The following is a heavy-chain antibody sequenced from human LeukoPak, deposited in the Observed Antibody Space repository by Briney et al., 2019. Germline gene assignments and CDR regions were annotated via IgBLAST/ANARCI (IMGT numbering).Heavy chain of an antibody. Sequence: SETLSLTCTVSGGSISSYYWSWLRQPPGKGLEWIGYIYYSGSTNYNPSLKSRVTISVDTSKNQFSLKLSSVTAADTAVYYCARGGAAAGTRYYFDYWGQGTLVTVSS. D-gene: IGHD6-13*01. CDR2: IYYSGST. CDR1: GGSISSYY. V-gene: IGHV4-59*01. J-gene: IGHJ4*02. CDR3: ARGGAAAGTRYYFDY.